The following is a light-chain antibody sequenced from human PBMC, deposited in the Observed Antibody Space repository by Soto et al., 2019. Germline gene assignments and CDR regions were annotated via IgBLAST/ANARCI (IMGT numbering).Light chain of an antibody. J-gene: IGLJ1*01. CDR1: ASDIGRYNY. Sequence: QSALTQPPSASGSPGQSVTISCIGTASDIGRYNYVSWYQHHPGKAPKLIIYEVSNRPSGVSTRFSGSKSGNTASLTISGLQAEDEADYYCTSYTSSSTYVFGTGTKVTVL. CDR3: TSYTSSSTYV. CDR2: EVS. V-gene: IGLV2-14*01.